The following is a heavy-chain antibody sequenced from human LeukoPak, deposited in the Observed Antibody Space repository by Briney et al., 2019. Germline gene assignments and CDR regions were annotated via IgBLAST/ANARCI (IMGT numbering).Heavy chain of an antibody. CDR3: ARANSDWLNGAFDI. CDR2: ISSSGSTI. V-gene: IGHV3-48*03. J-gene: IGHJ3*02. Sequence: QTGGSLRLSCAASGFTFSSYEMNWVRQAPGKGLEWVSYISSSGSTIYYADSVKGRFTISRDNAKNSLYLQMNSLRAEDTAVYYCARANSDWLNGAFDIWGQGTMVTVSS. D-gene: IGHD3-9*01. CDR1: GFTFSSYE.